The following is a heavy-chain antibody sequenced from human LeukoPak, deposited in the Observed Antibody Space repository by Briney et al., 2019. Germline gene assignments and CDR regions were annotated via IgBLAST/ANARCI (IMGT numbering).Heavy chain of an antibody. J-gene: IGHJ4*02. CDR1: DGSFTYYY. Sequence: SETLSLTCGVSDGSFTYYYWTWIRQPPGKGLEWIGEINHSGSTNYNPSLKSRVTISVDTSKNQFSLRLSSVTAADTAVYFCARQRPGYSSGRQFDSWGQGTLVTVSS. CDR3: ARQRPGYSSGRQFDS. D-gene: IGHD6-19*01. CDR2: INHSGST. V-gene: IGHV4-34*01.